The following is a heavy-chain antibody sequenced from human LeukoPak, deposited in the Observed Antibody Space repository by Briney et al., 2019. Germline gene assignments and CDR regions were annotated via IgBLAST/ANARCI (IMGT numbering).Heavy chain of an antibody. CDR1: GFTFSNYW. CDR2: IKQDESEK. D-gene: IGHD3-3*01. CDR3: ARVSASGGHRITIFGVVKKGRAFDI. J-gene: IGHJ3*02. V-gene: IGHV3-7*03. Sequence: GGSLRLSCVVSGFTFSNYWMSWVRQAPGKGLEWVANIKQDESEKYYVDSVKGRFTISRDNAKNSLYLQMNSLRAEDTAVYYCARVSASGGHRITIFGVVKKGRAFDIWGQGTMVTISS.